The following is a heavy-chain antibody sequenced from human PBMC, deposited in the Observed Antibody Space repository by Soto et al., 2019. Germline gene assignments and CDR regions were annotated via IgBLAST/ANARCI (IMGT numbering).Heavy chain of an antibody. CDR1: GFTFSTYG. V-gene: IGHV3-23*01. Sequence: EVQLSESGGGLVQPRGSLRLSCAASGFTFSTYGMSWVRQAPGKGLEWVSVISGGGGDIYYAGSVKGRFTISRDNSKNTLYLEMNSLRAEDTAVYYCAKTQQWGLPLSGGMDVWGQGTTVTVSS. CDR2: ISGGGGDI. CDR3: AKTQQWGLPLSGGMDV. D-gene: IGHD6-19*01. J-gene: IGHJ6*02.